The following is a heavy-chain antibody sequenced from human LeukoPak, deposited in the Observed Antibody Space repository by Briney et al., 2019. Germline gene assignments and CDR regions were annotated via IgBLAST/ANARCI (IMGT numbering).Heavy chain of an antibody. D-gene: IGHD3-22*01. V-gene: IGHV1-18*01. CDR1: GYAFTSYG. Sequence: ASVKVSCKASGYAFTSYGISWVRQAPGQGLEWLGWVSAYNGKTNYARKLQGRVTMTSDTSTSTVYMELSSLRSEDTAVYYCALTGSGYYSFDYWGQGTLVTVSS. J-gene: IGHJ4*02. CDR3: ALTGSGYYSFDY. CDR2: VSAYNGKT.